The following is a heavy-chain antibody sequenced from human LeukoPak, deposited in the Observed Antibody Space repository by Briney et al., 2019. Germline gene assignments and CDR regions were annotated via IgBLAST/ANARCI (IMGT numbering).Heavy chain of an antibody. CDR2: LYSGGNT. V-gene: IGHV3-53*01. CDR1: GFTVSSND. Sequence: PGGSLILSCAASGFTVSSNDMNWVRQAPGKGLEWVSLLYSGGNTYYADSVKGRFTISRDNSNNTLYLQLDSLRAEDTAIYYCAGVMRGAFDIWGQGTLVTVSS. J-gene: IGHJ3*02. CDR3: AGVMRGAFDI.